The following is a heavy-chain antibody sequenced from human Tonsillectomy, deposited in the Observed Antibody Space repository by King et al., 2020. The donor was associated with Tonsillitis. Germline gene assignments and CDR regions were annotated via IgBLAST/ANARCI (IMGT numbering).Heavy chain of an antibody. V-gene: IGHV3-7*03. D-gene: IGHD3-22*01. Sequence: VQLVESGGGLVQPGGGSLRLSCAASGFTFSTYWMSWVRQAPGKGLEWVANIKQDGSEKYYVDSVKGRFTISRDNAKNSLYLQMNSLRAEDTAVYYCARLYYYDGSGYLSAPAAIDIWGQGAMVTVSS. CDR3: ARLYYYDGSGYLSAPAAIDI. J-gene: IGHJ3*02. CDR2: IKQDGSEK. CDR1: GFTFSTYW.